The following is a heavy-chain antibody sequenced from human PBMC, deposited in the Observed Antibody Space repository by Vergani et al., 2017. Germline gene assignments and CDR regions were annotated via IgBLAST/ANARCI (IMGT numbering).Heavy chain of an antibody. D-gene: IGHD5-18*01. Sequence: QVQLVQSGAEVKKPGASVKVSCKASGYPFTSYYMHWVRQAPGQGLEWMGIINPSGGSTSYAQKFQGRVTITADESTSTAYMELSSLRSEDTAVYYCARDLQADTATTPRKFAPSYYYYYGMDVWGQGTTVTVSS. J-gene: IGHJ6*02. V-gene: IGHV1-46*01. CDR3: ARDLQADTATTPRKFAPSYYYYYGMDV. CDR2: INPSGGST. CDR1: GYPFTSYY.